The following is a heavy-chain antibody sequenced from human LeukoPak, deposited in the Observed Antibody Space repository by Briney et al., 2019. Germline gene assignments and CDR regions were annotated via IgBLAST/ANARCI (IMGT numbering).Heavy chain of an antibody. D-gene: IGHD6-13*01. J-gene: IGHJ4*02. V-gene: IGHV4-59*01. CDR2: IYYSGST. CDR1: GGSISSYY. CDR3: ARFLAAAGTKERYYFDY. Sequence: MPSETLSLTCTVSGGSISSYYWSWIRQPPGKGLEWIGYIYYSGSTNYNPSLKSRVTISVDTSKNQFSLKLSSVTAADTAVYYCARFLAAAGTKERYYFDYWGQGTLVTVSS.